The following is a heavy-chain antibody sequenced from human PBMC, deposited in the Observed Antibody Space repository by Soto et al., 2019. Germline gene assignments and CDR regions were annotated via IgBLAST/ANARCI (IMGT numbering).Heavy chain of an antibody. D-gene: IGHD2-8*01. CDR1: GFTFSTYA. CDR2: ISGSGGST. V-gene: IGHV3-23*01. J-gene: IGHJ3*02. Sequence: EGQLLESGGGLVQPGGSLRLSGKASGFTFSTYAMNWVRQAPGKGREGVSAISGSGGSTYYADSVQGRFTVSRDNYMNTLYLQMNSLRIEDTAVYYCAHPRGYGVFDAYDIWGQGTMVTVSS. CDR3: AHPRGYGVFDAYDI.